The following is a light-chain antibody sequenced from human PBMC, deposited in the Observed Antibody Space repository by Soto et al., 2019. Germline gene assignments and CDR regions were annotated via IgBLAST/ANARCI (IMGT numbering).Light chain of an antibody. Sequence: QSVLTQPPSASGTPGQRVTISCSGSSSNIGSNYVYWYQQLPGTAPKLLIYRNNQRPSGVPDRFSRSKSGTSASLAISGLRSEDEADYYCAAWDDSLSGRVFGGGTKVTVL. CDR3: AAWDDSLSGRV. V-gene: IGLV1-47*01. CDR1: SSNIGSNY. CDR2: RNN. J-gene: IGLJ3*02.